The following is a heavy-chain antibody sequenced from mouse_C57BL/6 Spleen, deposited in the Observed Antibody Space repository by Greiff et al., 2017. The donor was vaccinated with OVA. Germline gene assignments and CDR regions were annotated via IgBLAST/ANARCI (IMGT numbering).Heavy chain of an antibody. V-gene: IGHV7-3*01. Sequence: EVQLVESGGGLVQPGGSLSLSCAASGFTFTDYYMSWVRQPPGKALEWLGFIRNKANGYTTEYSASVKGRFTISRDNSQSILYLQMNALRAEDSATYYCARYPLTGTSYFDYWGQGTTLTVSS. D-gene: IGHD4-1*01. CDR2: IRNKANGYTT. J-gene: IGHJ2*01. CDR3: ARYPLTGTSYFDY. CDR1: GFTFTDYY.